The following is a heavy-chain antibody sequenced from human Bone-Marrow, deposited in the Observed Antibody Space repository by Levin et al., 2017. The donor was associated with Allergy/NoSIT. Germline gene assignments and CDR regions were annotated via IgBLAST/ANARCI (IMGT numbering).Heavy chain of an antibody. CDR1: GYTFTALH. J-gene: IGHJ4*02. D-gene: IGHD1-26*01. CDR2: INPNSGAT. Sequence: ASVKVSCKTSGYTFTALHVHWVRQAPGQGLEWMGRINPNSGATDYARKFQGRVNMTRDMSIRTVYLELATLRSDDTAVFFCVRRGGGTWDLDYWGQGTMVTVSS. V-gene: IGHV1-2*06. CDR3: VRRGGGTWDLDY.